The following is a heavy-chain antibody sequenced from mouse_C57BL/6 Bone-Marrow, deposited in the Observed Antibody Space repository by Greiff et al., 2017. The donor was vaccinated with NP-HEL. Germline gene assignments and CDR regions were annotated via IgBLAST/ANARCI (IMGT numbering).Heavy chain of an antibody. J-gene: IGHJ2*01. CDR1: GFTFSDFY. CDR2: SRNKANEYTT. V-gene: IGHV7-1*01. CDR3: ARDAFYYGYFDY. Sequence: EVNVVESGGGLVQSGRSLRLSCATSGFTFSDFYMEWVRQAPGKGLEWIAASRNKANEYTTEYSASVKGRFIVSRDTSPSILYLQMNALRAEDTAIYYCARDAFYYGYFDYCGQGTTLTVSS. D-gene: IGHD2-1*01.